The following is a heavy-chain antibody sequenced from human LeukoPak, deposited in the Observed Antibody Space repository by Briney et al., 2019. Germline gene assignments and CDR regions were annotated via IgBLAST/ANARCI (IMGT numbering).Heavy chain of an antibody. D-gene: IGHD5-18*01. J-gene: IGHJ5*02. CDR3: ARHALRGYSYGPSDP. Sequence: PGESLKISCKGSGYSFTSYWIGWVRQMPGKGLEWMGIIYPGDSDTRYSPSFQGQVTISADKSISTAYLQWSSLKASDTAMYYCARHALRGYSYGPSDPWGQGTLVTVSS. CDR2: IYPGDSDT. CDR1: GYSFTSYW. V-gene: IGHV5-51*01.